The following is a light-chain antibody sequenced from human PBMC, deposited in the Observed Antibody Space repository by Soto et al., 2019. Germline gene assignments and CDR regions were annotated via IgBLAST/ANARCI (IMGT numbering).Light chain of an antibody. V-gene: IGKV3-20*01. CDR3: QQYGSAPVT. CDR1: QSIRSNY. J-gene: IGKJ4*02. CDR2: GAS. Sequence: EIVLAQSPCTLSLSQGERATLSCRASQSIRSNYLAWYQQKPGQAPRLLIYGASSRATGIPDRFSGSGSGTDFTLTISRLEPEDFAVYYCQQYGSAPVTFGLGTRVEI.